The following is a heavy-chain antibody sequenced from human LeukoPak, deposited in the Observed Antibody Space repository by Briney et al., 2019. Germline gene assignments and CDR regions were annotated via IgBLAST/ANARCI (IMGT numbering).Heavy chain of an antibody. Sequence: SVRVSCKASGGTFSSYAISWVRQAPGQGLEWMGGIIPIFGTANYAQKFQGRVTITADESTSTAYMELSSLRSDDTAVYYCAREGDGYNNSPFDYWGQGTLVTVSS. CDR3: AREGDGYNNSPFDY. D-gene: IGHD5-24*01. CDR1: GGTFSSYA. J-gene: IGHJ4*02. V-gene: IGHV1-69*13. CDR2: IIPIFGTA.